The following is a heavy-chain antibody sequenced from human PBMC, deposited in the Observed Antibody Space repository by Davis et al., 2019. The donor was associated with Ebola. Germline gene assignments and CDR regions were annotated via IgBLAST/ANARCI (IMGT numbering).Heavy chain of an antibody. Sequence: PGGSLRLSCAASGFTFSSYGMHWVRQAPGKGLEWVSAISGSGGTTYYADAVKGRFTISRDNSKNTLYLQMNSLRAEETAVYYCAKAPTVTTIQYDYWGQGTLVTVSS. CDR1: GFTFSSYG. D-gene: IGHD4-11*01. J-gene: IGHJ4*02. CDR2: ISGSGGTT. CDR3: AKAPTVTTIQYDY. V-gene: IGHV3-23*01.